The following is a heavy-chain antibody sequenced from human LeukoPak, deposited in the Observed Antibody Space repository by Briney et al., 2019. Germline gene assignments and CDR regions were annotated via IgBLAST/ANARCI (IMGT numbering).Heavy chain of an antibody. V-gene: IGHV1-2*02. Sequence: ASVKVSCKASGYTFTGYYMHWVRQAPGQGLEWMGWINPNSGGTNYAQKFQGRVTMTRDTSISTAYMELSRLRSDDTAVYYCARDSRFVVVIRYYYYYMDVWGKGTTVTVSS. CDR2: INPNSGGT. J-gene: IGHJ6*03. CDR3: ARDSRFVVVIRYYYYYMDV. D-gene: IGHD3-3*01. CDR1: GYTFTGYY.